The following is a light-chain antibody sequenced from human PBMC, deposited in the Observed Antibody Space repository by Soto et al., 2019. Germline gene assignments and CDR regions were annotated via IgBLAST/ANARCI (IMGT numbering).Light chain of an antibody. CDR3: QQSYRTPRT. Sequence: EIAMTQSPATLSVSPGERATLSCRASQTVSTSLAWYQQKPGRAPRLLIYGASTRASGVPARFSGSGSGTEFTLTISSLQPEDFAIYFCQQSYRTPRTFGQGTKLEIK. CDR2: GAS. CDR1: QTVSTS. J-gene: IGKJ2*01. V-gene: IGKV3-15*01.